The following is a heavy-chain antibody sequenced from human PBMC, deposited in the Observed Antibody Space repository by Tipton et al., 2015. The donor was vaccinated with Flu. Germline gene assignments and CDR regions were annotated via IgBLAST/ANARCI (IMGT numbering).Heavy chain of an antibody. J-gene: IGHJ6*04. CDR2: IGTDSRT. CDR1: GFALSSNA. Sequence: GSLRLSCSASGFALSSNAMSWVRQAPGKGLEWVSGIGTDSRTHYTDSVRGRFTISRDNSKNSLYLQMNSLRTEDTAVYYCARKVGDVWGKGTTVTVSS. V-gene: IGHV3-23*01. CDR3: ARKVGDV.